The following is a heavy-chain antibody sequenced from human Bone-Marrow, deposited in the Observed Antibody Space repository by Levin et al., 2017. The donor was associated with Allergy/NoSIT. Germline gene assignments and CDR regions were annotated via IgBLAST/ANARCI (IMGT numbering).Heavy chain of an antibody. Sequence: GESLKISCAASGFTFSDHYMDWVRQAPGKGLEWVGRTRNKANSYTTEYAASVKGRFTISRDDSKNSLYLQMNSLKTEDTAVYYCARVKSGIWYWGQGTMVTVSS. CDR3: ARVKSGIWY. CDR2: TRNKANSYTT. D-gene: IGHD2-15*01. CDR1: GFTFSDHY. V-gene: IGHV3-72*01. J-gene: IGHJ3*01.